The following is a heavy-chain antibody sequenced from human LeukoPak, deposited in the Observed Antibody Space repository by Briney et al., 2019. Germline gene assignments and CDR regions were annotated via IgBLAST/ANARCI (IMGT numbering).Heavy chain of an antibody. Sequence: SETLSLTCTVSGGSISSYYWSWIRQPPGKGLEWIGYIYYSGSTNYNPSLKSRVTISVDTSKNQFSLKLTSVTAADTAVYYCARKDYYYYYMDVWGKGISVTVSS. J-gene: IGHJ6*03. CDR2: IYYSGST. CDR1: GGSISSYY. V-gene: IGHV4-59*12. CDR3: ARKDYYYYYMDV.